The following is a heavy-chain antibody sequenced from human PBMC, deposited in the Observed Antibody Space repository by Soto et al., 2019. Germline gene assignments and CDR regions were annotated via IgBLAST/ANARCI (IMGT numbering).Heavy chain of an antibody. D-gene: IGHD1-26*01. V-gene: IGHV3-33*01. CDR3: ARAMAATTPFDY. CDR1: GFIFSSYG. CDR2: IWFDGSNE. J-gene: IGHJ4*02. Sequence: QVQLVESGGGVVQPGRSLRLSCAASGFIFSSYGMHWVRQAPGKGLEWVAVIWFDGSNEYYADSVKGRFTISRDNSKNTLHLQMHSLRADDTAVYYCARAMAATTPFDYWGQGTVVTVSS.